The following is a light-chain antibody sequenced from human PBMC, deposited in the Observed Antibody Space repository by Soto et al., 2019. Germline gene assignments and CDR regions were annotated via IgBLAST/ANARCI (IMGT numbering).Light chain of an antibody. CDR3: MQPLQSWT. V-gene: IGKV2-28*01. J-gene: IGKJ1*01. CDR1: QSLLHSNGYNY. Sequence: DPASISCMSSQSLLHSNGYNYLDWYLQKPGQSPQLLIYLGSNRASGVPDRFSGSGSGTDFTLKISRVEAEDVGVYYCMQPLQSWTFGQGTKVDI. CDR2: LGS.